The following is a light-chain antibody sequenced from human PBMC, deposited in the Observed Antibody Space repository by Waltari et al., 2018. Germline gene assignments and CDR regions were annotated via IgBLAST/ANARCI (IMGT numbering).Light chain of an antibody. CDR3: QSYDISLNGWV. J-gene: IGLJ3*02. V-gene: IGLV1-40*01. CDR2: DNR. CDR1: TPNIRTGYA. Sequence: QSVLTQPPSVSGAPGQRVTISCTGNTPNIRTGYAVPWYQQFPGTAPRLLIFDNRNRPSGVPDRFSGSKSGTSASLAITGLQAEDEADYYCQSYDISLNGWVFGGGTKLTVL.